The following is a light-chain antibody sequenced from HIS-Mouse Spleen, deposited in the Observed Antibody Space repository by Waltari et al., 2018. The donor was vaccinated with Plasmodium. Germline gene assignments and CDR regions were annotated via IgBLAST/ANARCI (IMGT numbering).Light chain of an antibody. CDR3: QQYNNWPPYT. V-gene: IGKV3-15*01. Sequence: EIVMTQSPATLSVSPGARATPPCRASQTVSSNLAWYQQQPGQAPRLLIYGASTRATGTPARFSGSGSGTEFTLTISSMQSEDVAVYYCQQYNNWPPYTFGQGTKLEIK. J-gene: IGKJ2*01. CDR1: QTVSSN. CDR2: GAS.